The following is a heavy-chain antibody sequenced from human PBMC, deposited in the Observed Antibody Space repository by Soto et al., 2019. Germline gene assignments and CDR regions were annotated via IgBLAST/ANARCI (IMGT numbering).Heavy chain of an antibody. CDR3: ARGYCSSTSCSPDY. V-gene: IGHV3-30-3*01. D-gene: IGHD2-2*01. CDR1: GFTFSSYA. J-gene: IGHJ4*02. Sequence: PGGSLRLSCAASGFTFSSYAMHWVRQAPGKGLEWVAVISYDGSNKYYADSVKGRFTISRDNSKNTLYLQMNSLRAEDTAVYYCARGYCSSTSCSPDYWGQGTLVTVSS. CDR2: ISYDGSNK.